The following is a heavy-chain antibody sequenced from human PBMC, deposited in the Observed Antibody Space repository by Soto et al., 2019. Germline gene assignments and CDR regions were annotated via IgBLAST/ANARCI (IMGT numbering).Heavy chain of an antibody. D-gene: IGHD3-3*01. V-gene: IGHV3-30-3*01. CDR3: ARDYDFCLDV. Sequence: GSLRLSCAASGFTFSSYAMHWVRQAPGKGLEWVAVISYDGSNKYYADSVKGRFTISRDNSKNTLYLQMNSLRAEDTAVYYCARDYDFCLDVWGQGTTVTVSS. J-gene: IGHJ6*02. CDR1: GFTFSSYA. CDR2: ISYDGSNK.